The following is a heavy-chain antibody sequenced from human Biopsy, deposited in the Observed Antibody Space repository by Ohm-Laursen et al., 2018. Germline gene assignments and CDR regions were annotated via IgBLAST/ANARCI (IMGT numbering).Heavy chain of an antibody. CDR3: TRLAYYYYYGMDV. CDR2: INSDGSYT. CDR1: GFTFSSYW. J-gene: IGHJ6*02. D-gene: IGHD2-21*01. V-gene: IGHV3-74*03. Sequence: SLRLSCAASGFTFSSYWMHWVRQAPGKGLVWVARINSDGSYTTNVDSVKGRFTISRDNAKNTLFLQINSLRAEDTAVYYCTRLAYYYYYGMDVWGQGTTVTVSS.